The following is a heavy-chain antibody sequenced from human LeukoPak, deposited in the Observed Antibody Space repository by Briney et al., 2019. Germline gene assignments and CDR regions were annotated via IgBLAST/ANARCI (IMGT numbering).Heavy chain of an antibody. V-gene: IGHV3-7*01. Sequence: PGGSLRLSCAASGFTFSSYWMSWVRQAPGKGLEWVANIKQDGSEKYYVDSVKGRFTISRDNAKNSLYLQMNSLRAEDTAVYYCARDRNHYYDSSGYLYYFDYWGQGTLVTVSS. CDR1: GFTFSSYW. D-gene: IGHD3-22*01. J-gene: IGHJ4*02. CDR3: ARDRNHYYDSSGYLYYFDY. CDR2: IKQDGSEK.